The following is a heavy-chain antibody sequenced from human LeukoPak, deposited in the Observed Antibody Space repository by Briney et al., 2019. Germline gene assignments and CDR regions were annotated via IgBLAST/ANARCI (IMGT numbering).Heavy chain of an antibody. J-gene: IGHJ4*02. CDR2: IYPGDSDT. CDR1: GYSFTTYW. D-gene: IGHD5-18*01. CDR3: ARHMDTAIWAFDY. Sequence: GESLKISCKGSGYSFTTYWIDWVRQMPGKGLEWMGTIYPGDSDTRYSPSFQGQVTISADKSISTAYLQWSSLKASDTAMYYCARHMDTAIWAFDYWGQGTLVTVS. V-gene: IGHV5-51*01.